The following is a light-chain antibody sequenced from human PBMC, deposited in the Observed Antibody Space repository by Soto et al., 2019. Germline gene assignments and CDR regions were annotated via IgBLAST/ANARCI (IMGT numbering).Light chain of an antibody. CDR1: QSVSSSY. CDR3: QQYGSSPRT. V-gene: IGKV3-20*01. J-gene: IGKJ2*01. Sequence: EIVLTQSPGTLSLSPGERATLSCRVSQSVSSSYLAWYQQKPGQAPGLLIYGASSRATGIPDRFSGSGSATDFSLTISRLEPEDFAVYYCQQYGSSPRTFGQGTKLEIK. CDR2: GAS.